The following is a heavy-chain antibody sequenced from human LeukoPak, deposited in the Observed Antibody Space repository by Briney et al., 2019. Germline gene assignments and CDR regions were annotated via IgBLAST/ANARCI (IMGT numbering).Heavy chain of an antibody. Sequence: GGSLRLSCTASGFTFGDYAMSWFRQAPGKGLEWVGFIRSKAYGGTTEYAASVKGRFTISRDDSKSIAYLQMHSLKTEDTAVYYCTRDVSMATIWWDYWGQGTLVTVSS. CDR1: GFTFGDYA. J-gene: IGHJ4*02. D-gene: IGHD5-24*01. CDR2: IRSKAYGGTT. V-gene: IGHV3-49*03. CDR3: TRDVSMATIWWDY.